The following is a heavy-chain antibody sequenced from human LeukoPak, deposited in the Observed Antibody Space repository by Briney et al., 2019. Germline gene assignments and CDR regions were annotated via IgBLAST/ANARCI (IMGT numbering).Heavy chain of an antibody. V-gene: IGHV4-59*01. Sequence: SETLSLTCTVSGGSISTYYWSWIRQPPGKGLEWIGYIYYSGSTSYNPSLRSRVTTSVDTSKNQFALKLSSVTAADTAVYYCARAFRMYALHNWFDPWGQGTLVTVSS. CDR2: IYYSGST. D-gene: IGHD2-8*01. CDR1: GGSISTYY. J-gene: IGHJ5*02. CDR3: ARAFRMYALHNWFDP.